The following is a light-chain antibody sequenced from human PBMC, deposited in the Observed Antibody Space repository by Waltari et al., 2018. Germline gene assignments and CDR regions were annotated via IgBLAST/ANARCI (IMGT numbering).Light chain of an antibody. CDR2: WAS. V-gene: IGKV4-1*01. Sequence: DIVMTQSPDSLGVSLGERATINCKSSQNLLYSSDNKNYLAWYQQKPGQPPKLLISWASTRESGVPDRFSGSGSGTDFTLTISSLQAEDVAVYYCQQYYSTPLTFGGGTKVVI. J-gene: IGKJ4*01. CDR1: QNLLYSSDNKNY. CDR3: QQYYSTPLT.